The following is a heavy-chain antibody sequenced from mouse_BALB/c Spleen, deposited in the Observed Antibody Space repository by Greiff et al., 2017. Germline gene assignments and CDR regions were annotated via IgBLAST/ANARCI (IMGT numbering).Heavy chain of an antibody. CDR2: INPYNDGT. CDR1: GYTFTSYV. CDR3: ASKGLSYDGYFCFDY. D-gene: IGHD2-3*01. J-gene: IGHJ2*01. V-gene: IGHV1-14*01. Sequence: VQLKQSGPELVKPGASVKMSCKASGYTFTSYVMHWVKQKPGQGLEWIGYINPYNDGTKYNEKFKGKATLTSDKSSSTAYMELSSLTSEDSAVYYCASKGLSYDGYFCFDYWGQGTTLTVSS.